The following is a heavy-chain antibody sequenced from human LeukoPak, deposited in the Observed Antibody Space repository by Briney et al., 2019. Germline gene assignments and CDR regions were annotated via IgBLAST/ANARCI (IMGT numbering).Heavy chain of an antibody. D-gene: IGHD5-12*01. V-gene: IGHV4-39*07. CDR1: GGSISSSSYY. Sequence: SETLSLTCTVSGGSISSSSYYWGWIRQPPGKGLEWIGNIYYTGSTFYNPSLKSRVTISVDTSKNQFSLKLSSVTAADTAVYYCARVYRGGYDYWGQGTLVTVSS. J-gene: IGHJ4*02. CDR2: IYYTGST. CDR3: ARVYRGGYDY.